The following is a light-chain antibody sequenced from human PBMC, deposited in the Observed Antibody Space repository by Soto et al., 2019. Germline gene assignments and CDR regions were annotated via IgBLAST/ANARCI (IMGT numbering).Light chain of an antibody. CDR1: SSDVGGYNF. Sequence: QSALTQPPSASGSPGQSVTISCTGTSSDVGGYNFVSWYQQHPGKAPKLLIYEVTQRPSGVPDRFSASKSGNTASLTVSGLQAEDEAQYYCAAWDDSLDGPVFGGGTQLTVL. CDR2: EVT. V-gene: IGLV2-8*01. CDR3: AAWDDSLDGPV. J-gene: IGLJ3*02.